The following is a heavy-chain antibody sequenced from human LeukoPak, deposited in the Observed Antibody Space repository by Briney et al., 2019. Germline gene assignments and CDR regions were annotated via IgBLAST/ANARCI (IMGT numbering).Heavy chain of an antibody. Sequence: PGGSLRLSCSASGFTFKNYAMSWVRQAPGKGLEWVSVIYSGGNTYYADSVKGRFTISRDNSKNTLYLQMNSLGAEDTAVYYCAVNRQPYYYYGMDVWGPGTTVTVSS. J-gene: IGHJ6*02. CDR3: AVNRQPYYYYGMDV. CDR1: GFTFKNYA. D-gene: IGHD5-18*01. CDR2: IYSGGNT. V-gene: IGHV3-53*01.